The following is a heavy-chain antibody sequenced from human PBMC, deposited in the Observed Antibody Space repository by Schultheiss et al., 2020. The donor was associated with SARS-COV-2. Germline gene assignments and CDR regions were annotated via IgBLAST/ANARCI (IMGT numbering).Heavy chain of an antibody. V-gene: IGHV4-34*01. D-gene: IGHD3-22*01. CDR3: ARDASIYYDSSGPRKLFDY. CDR1: GGSFSGYY. CDR2: INHSGST. J-gene: IGHJ4*02. Sequence: SETLSLTCAVYGGSFSGYYWSWIRQPPGKGLEWIGEINHSGSTNYNPSLKSRVTISVDTSKNQFSLKLSSVTAADTAVYYCARDASIYYDSSGPRKLFDYWGQGTLVTVSS.